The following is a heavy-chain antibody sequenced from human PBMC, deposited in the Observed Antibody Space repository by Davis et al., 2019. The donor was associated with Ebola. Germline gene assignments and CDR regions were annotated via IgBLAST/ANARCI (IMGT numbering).Heavy chain of an antibody. CDR2: INPNSGGT. Sequence: ASVKVSCKASGYTFTGYYIHWVRQAPGQGLEWMGWINPNSGGTNYAQKFQGRVTMTRDTSISTAYMELSRLRSDDTAVYYCARADVLRYYYGMDVWGQGTTVTVSS. J-gene: IGHJ6*02. CDR1: GYTFTGYY. V-gene: IGHV1-2*02. CDR3: ARADVLRYYYGMDV. D-gene: IGHD6-6*01.